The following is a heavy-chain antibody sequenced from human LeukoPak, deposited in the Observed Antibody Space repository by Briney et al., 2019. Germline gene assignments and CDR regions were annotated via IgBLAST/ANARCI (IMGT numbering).Heavy chain of an antibody. CDR3: AKDMGGDHLDY. Sequence: SLRLSCAASGFTXXNAWMNWVRQAPGKGLEWVSGISWNSGSIGYADSVKGRFTISRDNAKNSLYLQMNSLRAEDTALYYCAKDMGGDHLDYWGQGTLVTVSS. CDR2: ISWNSGSI. V-gene: IGHV3-9*01. J-gene: IGHJ4*02. D-gene: IGHD3-16*01. CDR1: GFTXXNAW.